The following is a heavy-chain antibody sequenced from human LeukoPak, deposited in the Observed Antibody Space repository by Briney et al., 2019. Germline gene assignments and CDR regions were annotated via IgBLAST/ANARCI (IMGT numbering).Heavy chain of an antibody. V-gene: IGHV4-34*01. Sequence: SETLSLTCAVYGGSFSGYYWSWLRQPPGKGLELIGEINHSGSTNYNPSLKSRVTISVGMSKNKFSLKLSSVTAADTAVYYCARPVSGSSGWYYNYWGQGTLVTVSS. D-gene: IGHD6-19*01. CDR2: INHSGST. CDR1: GGSFSGYY. CDR3: ARPVSGSSGWYYNY. J-gene: IGHJ4*02.